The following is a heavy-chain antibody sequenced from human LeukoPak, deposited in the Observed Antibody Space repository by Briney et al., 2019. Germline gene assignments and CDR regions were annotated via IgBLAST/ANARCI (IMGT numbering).Heavy chain of an antibody. J-gene: IGHJ3*02. CDR3: ARDLEDSSPFGAFDM. CDR1: GFTFSSYG. CDR2: ISYDGSNK. D-gene: IGHD3-22*01. V-gene: IGHV3-30*03. Sequence: PGRSLRLSCAASGFTFSSYGMHWVRQAPGKGLEWVAVISYDGSNKYYADSVKGRLTISRDNYKNTLYLQMNSLRAEDTAVYYCARDLEDSSPFGAFDMWGQGTMVTVSS.